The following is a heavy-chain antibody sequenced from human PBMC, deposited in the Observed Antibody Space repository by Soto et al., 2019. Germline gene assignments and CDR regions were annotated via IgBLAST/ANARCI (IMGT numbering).Heavy chain of an antibody. CDR1: GFTFSDYY. CDR3: ARTIGTVCHGCPERIVP. V-gene: IGHV3-11*01. CDR2: ISTSDSAI. J-gene: IGHJ5*02. D-gene: IGHD2-15*01. Sequence: GGSLRLSCAASGFTFSDYYMSWIRQAPGKGLEWVAYISTSDSAIYYTDSVKGRFTISRDNPKNSMYLQMNSLRAEDTAVYYCARTIGTVCHGCPERIVPRGPGTLVTVSS.